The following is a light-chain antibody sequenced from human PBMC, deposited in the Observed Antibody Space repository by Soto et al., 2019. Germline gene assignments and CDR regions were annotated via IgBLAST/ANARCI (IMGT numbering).Light chain of an antibody. Sequence: EIVLKQSPATLSLCPGERASLSCRASQSVSSYLAWYQQKPGQAPRLLIYDASNRATGIPARFSGSGSGTDFTLTISSLEPEDFAVYYCQQRSNWLTFGGGTKVDI. J-gene: IGKJ4*01. V-gene: IGKV3-11*01. CDR1: QSVSSY. CDR2: DAS. CDR3: QQRSNWLT.